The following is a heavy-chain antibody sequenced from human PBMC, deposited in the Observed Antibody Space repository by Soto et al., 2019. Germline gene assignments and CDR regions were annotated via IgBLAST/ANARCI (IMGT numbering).Heavy chain of an antibody. CDR2: IYHSGGA. J-gene: IGHJ6*02. CDR3: ARDYYGAGSQYYYYGMEV. V-gene: IGHV4-31*03. CDR1: GDSITSGGYY. Sequence: TLSLTCTVSGDSITSGGYYWSWLRQPPGKGLEWIGYIYHSGGASYNPSLRGRSVISIDTSKNQFSLRLNAVTDADTATYYCARDYYGAGSQYYYYGMEVWGQGTTVTVSS. D-gene: IGHD3-10*01.